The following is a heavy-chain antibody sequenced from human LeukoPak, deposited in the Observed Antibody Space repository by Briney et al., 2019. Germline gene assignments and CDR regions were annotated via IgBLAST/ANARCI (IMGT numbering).Heavy chain of an antibody. V-gene: IGHV3-23*01. J-gene: IGHJ6*03. Sequence: PGGSLRLSCAACGFTFSSYAMSWVRQAPGRGLEWVSAISGSGGSTYYADSVKGRFTISRDNSKNTLYLQMNSLRAEDTAVYYCAKEEEVSSSWYYDHYYYYMDVWGKGTTVTVSS. CDR2: ISGSGGST. D-gene: IGHD6-13*01. CDR1: GFTFSSYA. CDR3: AKEEEVSSSWYYDHYYYYMDV.